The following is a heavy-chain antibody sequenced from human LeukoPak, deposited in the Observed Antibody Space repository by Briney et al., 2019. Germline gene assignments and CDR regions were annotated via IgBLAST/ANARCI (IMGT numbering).Heavy chain of an antibody. CDR2: MSPDGNKK. Sequence: GGSLRLSCAASGFTFSDYNMHWVRQAPGKGLDWVALMSPDGNKKYYADSVKGRFTISRDNSKNTVDLQLNSLRAEDTAVYYCARDFQWLGEQYGMDVWGQGTTVTVSS. D-gene: IGHD6-19*01. CDR3: ARDFQWLGEQYGMDV. J-gene: IGHJ6*02. CDR1: GFTFSDYN. V-gene: IGHV3-30-3*01.